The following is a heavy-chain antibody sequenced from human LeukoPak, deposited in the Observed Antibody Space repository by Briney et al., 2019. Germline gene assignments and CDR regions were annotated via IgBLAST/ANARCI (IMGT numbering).Heavy chain of an antibody. CDR1: GGSISSYY. V-gene: IGHV4-59*08. CDR2: IYYSGST. Sequence: PSETLSLTCTVSGGSISSYYWSWIRQPPGKGLEWIGYIYYSGSTNYNPSLKSRVTISVDTSKNQFSLKLSSVTAADTGVYYCARQWEYHFDYWGQGTLVTVSS. D-gene: IGHD1-26*01. J-gene: IGHJ4*02. CDR3: ARQWEYHFDY.